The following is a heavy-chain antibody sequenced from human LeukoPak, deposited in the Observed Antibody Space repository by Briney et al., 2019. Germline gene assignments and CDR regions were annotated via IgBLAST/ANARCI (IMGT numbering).Heavy chain of an antibody. D-gene: IGHD3-22*01. V-gene: IGHV4-59*08. Sequence: SETLSLTCTVSGGSISSYYWSWIRQPPGKGLEWIGYIYYSGSTNYNPSLKSRVTISVDTSKNQFSLKLSSVIAADTAVYYCAGITTMIVLNGAFDIWGQGTMVTVSS. CDR3: AGITTMIVLNGAFDI. CDR2: IYYSGST. J-gene: IGHJ3*02. CDR1: GGSISSYY.